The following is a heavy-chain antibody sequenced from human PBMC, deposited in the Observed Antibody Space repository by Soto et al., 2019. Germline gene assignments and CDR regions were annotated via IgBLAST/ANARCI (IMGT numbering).Heavy chain of an antibody. CDR2: IKRKTDGGTT. CDR1: GFTFRNAG. Sequence: GGSLRLSCAASGFTFRNAGMSGVRQAPGKGLEWVGRIKRKTDGGTTDYAAPVKGRFTISRDTSKNTLYLQMNSLRAEDTAIYFCAIRMYSTRWYYLDYWGQGTLVTVSS. V-gene: IGHV3-15*01. CDR3: AIRMYSTRWYYLDY. D-gene: IGHD6-13*01. J-gene: IGHJ4*02.